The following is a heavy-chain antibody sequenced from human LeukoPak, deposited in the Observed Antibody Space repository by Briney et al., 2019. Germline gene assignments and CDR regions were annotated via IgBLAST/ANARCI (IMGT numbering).Heavy chain of an antibody. Sequence: SVKVSCKTSGGTFTSDAISWVRQAPGQGLEWMGGIIHIFDSPNYAQKFQDRLTITTDESTTTAYMELSSLTSDDTAIYYCAVGIVPAAHLDHWGQGTLVTVSS. CDR1: GGTFTSDA. CDR3: AVGIVPAAHLDH. J-gene: IGHJ4*02. V-gene: IGHV1-69*05. CDR2: IIHIFDSP. D-gene: IGHD2-2*01.